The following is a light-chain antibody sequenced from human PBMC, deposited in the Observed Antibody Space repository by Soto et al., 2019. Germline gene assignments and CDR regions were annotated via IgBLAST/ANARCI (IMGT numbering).Light chain of an antibody. CDR1: SSDVGGYNY. J-gene: IGLJ1*01. CDR3: CSYAGSPRYV. V-gene: IGLV2-11*01. Sequence: QSALTQPRSVSGSPGQSVTISCTGTSSDVGGYNYVSWYQQHPGKAPKDMIYDVSEWPSGVPDRFSGSKSGNTASLTISGLQAEDAADYYCCSYAGSPRYVLGPGTKVTVL. CDR2: DVS.